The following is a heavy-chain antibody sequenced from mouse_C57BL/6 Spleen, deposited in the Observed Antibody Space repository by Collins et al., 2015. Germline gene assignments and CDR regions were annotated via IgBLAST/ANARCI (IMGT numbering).Heavy chain of an antibody. CDR3: ARGMITTAMDY. J-gene: IGHJ4*01. CDR2: ISYDGSN. V-gene: IGHV3-6*02. CDR1: GYSITSSFH. D-gene: IGHD2-4*01. Sequence: DVQLQESGPGLVKPSQSLSLTCSATGYSITSSFHWNWIRQFPGNKLEWMGYISYDGSNNYTPSLKNRISITRDTSKNQFFLKLNSVATEDTATYYCARGMITTAMDYWGQGTSVTVSS.